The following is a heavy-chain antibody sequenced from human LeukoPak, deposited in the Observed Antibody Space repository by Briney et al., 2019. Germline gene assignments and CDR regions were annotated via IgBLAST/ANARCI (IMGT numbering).Heavy chain of an antibody. CDR3: ARVDVVVTASGLVDY. CDR2: IYYSGST. V-gene: IGHV4-30-4*01. J-gene: IGHJ4*02. D-gene: IGHD2-21*02. CDR1: GGSISSGDCY. Sequence: PSETLSLTCTVSGGSISSGDCYWSWIRQPPGKGLEWIGYIYYSGSTYYNPSLKSRVTISVDTSKNQFSLKLSSVTAADTAVYYCARVDVVVTASGLVDYWGQGTLVTVSS.